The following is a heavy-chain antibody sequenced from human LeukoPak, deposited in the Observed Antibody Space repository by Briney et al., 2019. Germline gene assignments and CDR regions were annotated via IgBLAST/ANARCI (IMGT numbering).Heavy chain of an antibody. D-gene: IGHD2-21*01. CDR2: ISAYNGNT. J-gene: IGHJ4*02. V-gene: IGHV1-18*04. CDR1: GYTFTSYY. CDR3: ARSSSVTIPGYYFDY. Sequence: ASVKVSCKASGYTFTSYYMHWVRQAPGQGLEWMGWISAYNGNTNYAQKLQGRVTMTTDTSTSTAYMELRSLRSDDTAVYYCARSSSVTIPGYYFDYWGQGTLVTVSS.